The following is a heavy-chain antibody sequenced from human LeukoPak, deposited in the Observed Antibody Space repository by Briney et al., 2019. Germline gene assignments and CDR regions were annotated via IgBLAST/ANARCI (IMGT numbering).Heavy chain of an antibody. D-gene: IGHD3-10*01. J-gene: IGHJ6*02. CDR3: ARVVRDYYGMDV. V-gene: IGHV4-59*01. CDR1: GGSISSYY. CDR2: IYYSGST. Sequence: PSETLSLTCTVSGGSISSYYWSWIRQPPGKGLEWIGHIYYSGSTNYNPSLKSRVTISVDTSKNQFSLKLSSVTAADTAVYYCARVVRDYYGMDVWGQGTTVTVSS.